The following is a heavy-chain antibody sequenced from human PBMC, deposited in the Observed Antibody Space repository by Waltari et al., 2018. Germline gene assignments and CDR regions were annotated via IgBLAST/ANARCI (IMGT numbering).Heavy chain of an antibody. V-gene: IGHV3-30*18. CDR1: GFTFTSYG. D-gene: IGHD3-10*01. Sequence: QVQLVESGGAVVQPGRSLRLSCAASGFTFTSYGMHWVRRAPGKGLAWVTGISYVGYISDYADSGEDRFTISRDNSKNAVYLQVCSLRAEDTAMYYCANYSSYYRGANSRGNWFAPWGQGTLVTVSS. CDR2: ISYVGYIS. CDR3: ANYSSYYRGANSRGNWFAP. J-gene: IGHJ5*02.